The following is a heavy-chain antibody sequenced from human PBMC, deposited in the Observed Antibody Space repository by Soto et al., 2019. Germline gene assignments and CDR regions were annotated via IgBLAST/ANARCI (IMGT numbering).Heavy chain of an antibody. Sequence: ASVKVSFKASGYTFTGYHMHWVRQAPGQGLEWMGWINPNSGGTNYAQKFQGRVTMTRDTSISTAYMELSRLRSDDTAVYYCASSPRYYYDSSVNYWGQGTLVTVSS. CDR3: ASSPRYYYDSSVNY. CDR1: GYTFTGYH. J-gene: IGHJ4*02. CDR2: INPNSGGT. V-gene: IGHV1-2*02. D-gene: IGHD3-22*01.